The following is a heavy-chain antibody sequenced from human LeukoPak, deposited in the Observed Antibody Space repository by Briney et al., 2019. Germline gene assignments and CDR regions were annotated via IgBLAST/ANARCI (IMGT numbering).Heavy chain of an antibody. CDR1: GYTFTSYD. V-gene: IGHV1-8*03. CDR3: ARSRGYSYEIDY. CDR2: MNPNSGNT. Sequence: GASVKVSCKASGYTFTSYDINWVRQATGQGLEWMGWMNPNSGNTGYAQKFQGRVTITRNTSISTAYMELSSLRSEDTAVYYCARSRGYSYEIDYWGQGTLVTVSS. J-gene: IGHJ4*02. D-gene: IGHD5-18*01.